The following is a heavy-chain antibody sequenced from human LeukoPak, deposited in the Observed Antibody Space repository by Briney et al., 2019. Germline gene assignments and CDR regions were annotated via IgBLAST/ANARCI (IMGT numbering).Heavy chain of an antibody. D-gene: IGHD3-10*01. V-gene: IGHV4-39*01. CDR3: ARYVVYGSGKYYFDH. J-gene: IGHJ4*02. CDR1: GGSVSSTTYY. Sequence: SETLSLTCTVSGGSVSSTTYYWSWIRQPPGKGLEWIASINYSGSTYYNPSLKSRVTISVDTSENQFFLKLSSVTAADTAVYYCARYVVYGSGKYYFDHWGQGTLVTVSS. CDR2: INYSGST.